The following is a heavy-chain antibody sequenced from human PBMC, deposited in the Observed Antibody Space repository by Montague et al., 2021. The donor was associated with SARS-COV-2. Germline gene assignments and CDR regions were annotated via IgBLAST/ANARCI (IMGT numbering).Heavy chain of an antibody. Sequence: SLRLSCAASGFTFSSYSMNWVRQAPGKGLEWVAVISYDGSNKYYADSVKGRFTISRDNSKNTLYLQMNGLRAEDTAVYYCARDPEYDILTGYSFDYWGQGTLVTVSS. J-gene: IGHJ4*02. V-gene: IGHV3-30*03. CDR2: ISYDGSNK. CDR3: ARDPEYDILTGYSFDY. CDR1: GFTFSSYS. D-gene: IGHD3-9*01.